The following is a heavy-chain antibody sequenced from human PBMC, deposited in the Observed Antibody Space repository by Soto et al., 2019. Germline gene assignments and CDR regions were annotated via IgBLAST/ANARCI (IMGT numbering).Heavy chain of an antibody. D-gene: IGHD2-15*01. CDR2: INHGGHT. J-gene: IGHJ5*02. CDR1: DGSFTDSY. Sequence: PSETLSLTCAVSDGSFTDSYWSWIRQPPGKGLEWIGEINHGGHTNYNPSLKSRVTMSVDASKTQFSLNLTSLTAADTAVYYCAKEVVAGTNWFDPWGQGTLVTVSS. V-gene: IGHV4-34*01. CDR3: AKEVVAGTNWFDP.